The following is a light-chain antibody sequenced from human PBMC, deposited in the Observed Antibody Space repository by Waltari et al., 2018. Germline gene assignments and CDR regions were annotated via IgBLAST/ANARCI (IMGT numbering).Light chain of an antibody. CDR3: QHRHNWPLA. V-gene: IGKV3-11*01. Sequence: EIVLTQSPATLFLSPGERATLSCSASQSVSSNLAWYQQKPGQAPRLLVYDASNRATGVPARFSGSGSGTDFTLIISSLEPEDFAVYYCQHRHNWPLAFGGGTKVEIK. CDR2: DAS. CDR1: QSVSSN. J-gene: IGKJ4*01.